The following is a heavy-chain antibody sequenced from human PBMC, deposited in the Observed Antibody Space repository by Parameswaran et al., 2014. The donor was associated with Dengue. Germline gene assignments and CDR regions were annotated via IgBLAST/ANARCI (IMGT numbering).Heavy chain of an antibody. J-gene: IGHJ5*02. Sequence: WVRQAPGQGLEWMGWINPNSGSTNYAQNFQGRVTMTRDTSISTAYMELSSLRSDDTAVYYCARVGYYDILTARPGWLDPWGQGTLVTVSS. D-gene: IGHD3-9*01. V-gene: IGHV1-2*02. CDR3: ARVGYYDILTARPGWLDP. CDR2: INPNSGST.